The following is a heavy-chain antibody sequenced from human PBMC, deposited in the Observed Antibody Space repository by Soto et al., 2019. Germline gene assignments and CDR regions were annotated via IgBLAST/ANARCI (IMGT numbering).Heavy chain of an antibody. Sequence: SGPTLVNPTQTLTLTCTFSGFSLSTSGVGVGWIRQPPGKALEWLALIYWNDDKRYSPSLKSRLTITKDTSKNQVVLTMTNMDPVDTATYYCAHLGCSGGSCYSQYSHYYYYYGMDVWGQGTTVTVSS. CDR2: IYWNDDK. D-gene: IGHD2-15*01. CDR3: AHLGCSGGSCYSQYSHYYYYYGMDV. V-gene: IGHV2-5*01. CDR1: GFSLSTSGVG. J-gene: IGHJ6*02.